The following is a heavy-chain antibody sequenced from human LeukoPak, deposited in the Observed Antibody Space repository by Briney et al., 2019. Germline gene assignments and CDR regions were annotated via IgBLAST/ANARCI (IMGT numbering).Heavy chain of an antibody. CDR1: GYTFTSYD. Sequence: ASVKVSCKASGYTFTSYDINWVRQATGQGLEWMGWMNPNSGNTGYAQKFQGRVTMTRDTSISTAYMELSSLRSDDTAVYYCARNLTGYLEDFWGQGTRVTVSS. V-gene: IGHV1-8*01. CDR2: MNPNSGNT. CDR3: ARNLTGYLEDF. D-gene: IGHD3-9*01. J-gene: IGHJ4*02.